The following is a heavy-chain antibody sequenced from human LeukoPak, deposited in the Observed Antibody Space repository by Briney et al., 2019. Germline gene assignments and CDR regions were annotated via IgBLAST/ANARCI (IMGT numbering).Heavy chain of an antibody. V-gene: IGHV4-4*07. J-gene: IGHJ4*02. CDR2: IYTSGST. Sequence: PSETLSLTCTVSGGSIGSYYWSWFRQPAGKGLEWIGRIYTSGSTNYNPSLKSRVTMSVDTSKNQFSLKLSSVTAADTAVYYCARDSNSGSRDYWGQGTLVTVSS. D-gene: IGHD3-10*01. CDR1: GGSIGSYY. CDR3: ARDSNSGSRDY.